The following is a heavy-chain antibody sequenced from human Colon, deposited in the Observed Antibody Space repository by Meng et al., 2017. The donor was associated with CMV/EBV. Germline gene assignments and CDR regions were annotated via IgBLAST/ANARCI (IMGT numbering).Heavy chain of an antibody. CDR1: GFSFGSYT. CDR3: ARDTITVIDY. D-gene: IGHD3-22*01. J-gene: IGHJ4*02. CDR2: ISTTSSYI. Sequence: GGSLRLSCVASGFSFGSYTMHWVRQAPGKGLEWISSISTTSSYIYYADSVKGRFTISRDNAQDSLYLQMNSLRAEDTAVYYCARDTITVIDYWGQGT. V-gene: IGHV3-21*01.